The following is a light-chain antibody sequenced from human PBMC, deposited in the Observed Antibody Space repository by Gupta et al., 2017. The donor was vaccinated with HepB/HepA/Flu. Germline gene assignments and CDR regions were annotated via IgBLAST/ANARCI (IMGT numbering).Light chain of an antibody. CDR2: GAS. CDR3: QQYGSLPPT. V-gene: IGKV3-20*01. CDR1: QSVSSSY. Sequence: EIVLTQSPGTLSLSPGERATLSCRASQSVSSSYLAWYQQKPGQAPRLLIYGASSRATGIPDRFSGRGSGTDFTLTISRLEPEDFAVYYCQQYGSLPPTFGGGTKVEIK. J-gene: IGKJ4*01.